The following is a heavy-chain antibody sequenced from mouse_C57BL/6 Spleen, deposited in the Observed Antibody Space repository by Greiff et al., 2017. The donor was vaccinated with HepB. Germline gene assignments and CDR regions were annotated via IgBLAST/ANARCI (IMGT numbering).Heavy chain of an antibody. V-gene: IGHV14-2*01. Sequence: VQLQQSGAELVKPGASVKLSCTASGFNIKDYYMHWVKQRTEQGLEWIGRIDPEDGETKYAPKFQGKATITADTSSNTAYMQLSSLTSEDTAVYYCARNYGSSPYYYAMDYWGQGTSVTVSS. CDR1: GFNIKDYY. D-gene: IGHD1-1*01. J-gene: IGHJ4*01. CDR2: IDPEDGET. CDR3: ARNYGSSPYYYAMDY.